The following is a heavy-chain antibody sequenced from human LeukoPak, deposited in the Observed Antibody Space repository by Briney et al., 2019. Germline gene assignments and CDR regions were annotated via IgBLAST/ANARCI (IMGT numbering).Heavy chain of an antibody. J-gene: IGHJ4*02. D-gene: IGHD1-26*01. CDR2: IYYSGST. V-gene: IGHV4-30-4*08. Sequence: SETLSLTCTVSGGSISSGDYYWSWIRQPPGKGLEWIGYIYYSGSTYYNPSLKSRVTISVDTSKNQFSLKLSSVTAADTAVYYCARVGSGSYRHYFDYWGQGTLVTVSS. CDR3: ARVGSGSYRHYFDY. CDR1: GGSISSGDYY.